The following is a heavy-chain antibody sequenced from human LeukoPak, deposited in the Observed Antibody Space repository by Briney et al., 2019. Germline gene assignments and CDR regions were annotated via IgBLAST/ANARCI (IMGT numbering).Heavy chain of an antibody. CDR1: GYSFTSYW. D-gene: IGHD3-22*01. CDR2: IYPGDSDT. V-gene: IGHV5-51*01. Sequence: GESLKISCKGSGYSFTSYWIGWVRQMPGKGLEWMGIIYPGDSDTRYSPSFQGQVTISADKSISTAYLQWSSLKASDTAMYYCARHKYYYDSSGQRNNWFDPWGQGTLVTVSS. J-gene: IGHJ5*02. CDR3: ARHKYYYDSSGQRNNWFDP.